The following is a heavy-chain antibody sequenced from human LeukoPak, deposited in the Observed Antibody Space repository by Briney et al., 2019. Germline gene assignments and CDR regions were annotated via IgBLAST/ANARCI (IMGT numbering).Heavy chain of an antibody. CDR3: GVGYSYGPAPMN. D-gene: IGHD5-18*01. CDR1: GGSFSGYY. V-gene: IGHV4-34*01. Sequence: SETLSPTCAVYGGSFSGYYWSWIRQPPGKGLEWIGEINHSGSTNYNPSLKSRVTISVDTSKNQFSLKLSSVTAADTAVYYCGVGYSYGPAPMNWGQGTLVTVSS. CDR2: INHSGST. J-gene: IGHJ4*02.